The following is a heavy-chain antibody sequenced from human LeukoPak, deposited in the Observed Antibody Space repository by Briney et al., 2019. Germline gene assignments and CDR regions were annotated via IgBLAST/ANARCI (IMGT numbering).Heavy chain of an antibody. CDR3: ARQRCSGGSCYRVDQLYYMDV. J-gene: IGHJ6*03. CDR2: IYSIVSP. Sequence: KPSETLPLTCTVSGDSINDHYWSWIRQPPGEGLEWIAYIYSIVSPTYNPPLKSRVTISIDTSKSQFSLKLTSVTAADTGVYYCARQRCSGGSCYRVDQLYYMDVWGKGTTVTVSS. V-gene: IGHV4-4*09. CDR1: GDSINDHY. D-gene: IGHD2-15*01.